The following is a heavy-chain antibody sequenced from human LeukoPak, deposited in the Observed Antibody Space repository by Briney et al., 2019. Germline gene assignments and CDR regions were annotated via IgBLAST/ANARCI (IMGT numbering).Heavy chain of an antibody. CDR3: AKDPGPSSYYDFWSGYSVRDY. V-gene: IGHV3-53*01. CDR2: IYSGGST. D-gene: IGHD3-3*01. J-gene: IGHJ4*02. Sequence: GGSLRLSCAASGFTVSSNYMSWVRQAPGKGLEWVSVIYSGGSTYYADSVKGRFTISRDNSKNTLYLQMNSLRAEDTAVYYCAKDPGPSSYYDFWSGYSVRDYWGQGTLVTVSS. CDR1: GFTVSSNY.